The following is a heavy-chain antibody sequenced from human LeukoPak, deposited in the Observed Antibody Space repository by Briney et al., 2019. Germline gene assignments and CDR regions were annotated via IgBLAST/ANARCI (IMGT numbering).Heavy chain of an antibody. V-gene: IGHV3-7*01. J-gene: IGHJ4*02. CDR2: IKEDGTEK. CDR1: GFNISDFW. D-gene: IGHD3-16*01. CDR3: VRESRPGGAMGLYHNFDY. Sequence: EGSLRLSCAASGFNISDFWMTWVRQAPGKGLEWVANIKEDGTEKHLIDSVKGRFTISRDNTKNLLYLQMNSLRGDDTATYYCVRESRPGGAMGLYHNFDYWGQGTLVAVSS.